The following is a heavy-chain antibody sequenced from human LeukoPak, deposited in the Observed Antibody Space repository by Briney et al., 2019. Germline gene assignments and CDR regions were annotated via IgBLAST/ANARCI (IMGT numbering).Heavy chain of an antibody. Sequence: PSETLSLTCTVSGGSISSYYWSWIRQPPGKGLEWIGYIYYSGSTNYNPSLKSRVTISVDTSKNQFSLKLSSVTAADTAVYYCVIPAGGATPKSDFDYWGQGTLVTVSS. V-gene: IGHV4-59*12. D-gene: IGHD1-26*01. CDR1: GGSISSYY. J-gene: IGHJ4*02. CDR2: IYYSGST. CDR3: VIPAGGATPKSDFDY.